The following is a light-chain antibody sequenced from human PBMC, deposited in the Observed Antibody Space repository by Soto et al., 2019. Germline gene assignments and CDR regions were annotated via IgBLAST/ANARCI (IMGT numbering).Light chain of an antibody. CDR2: GAS. CDR3: QQRAGKT. Sequence: EIVLTQSPGTLSLSPGERATLSCRASQSVGSSLLAWYQQKPGQAPRLLIYGASSRATGIPDRFSGSGSGKDFTLTISSLEPEDFAVYHCQQRAGKTFGQGTKVDIK. CDR1: QSVGSSL. J-gene: IGKJ1*01. V-gene: IGKV3-20*01.